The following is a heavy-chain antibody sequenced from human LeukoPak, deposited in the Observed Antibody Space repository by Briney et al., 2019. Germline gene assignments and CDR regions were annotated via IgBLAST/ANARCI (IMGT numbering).Heavy chain of an antibody. V-gene: IGHV1-46*01. CDR2: INPSGGST. J-gene: IGHJ4*02. Sequence: ASVKVSCKASGYTFTSYYMHWVRQAPGQGLEWMGIINPSGGSTSYAQKFQGRDTMTRDMSTSTVYMELSSLRSEDTAVYYCARGLVVVVAATPGYFDYWGQGTLVTVSS. CDR3: ARGLVVVVAATPGYFDY. D-gene: IGHD2-15*01. CDR1: GYTFTSYY.